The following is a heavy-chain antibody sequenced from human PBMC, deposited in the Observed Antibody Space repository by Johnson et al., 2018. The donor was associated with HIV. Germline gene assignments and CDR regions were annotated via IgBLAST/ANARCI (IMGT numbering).Heavy chain of an antibody. Sequence: VQLVESGGGLVKPGGSLRLSCAASGFTFSNAWMSWVRQAPGNGLEWVSSIGTAGDTYYPGSVRGRFTISRENAKNTLYLQMNCLRAEDTAVYYCARGGGGTVVVTIGGAFDIWGQGTMVTVSS. CDR3: ARGGGGTVVVTIGGAFDI. CDR2: IGTAGDT. J-gene: IGHJ3*02. D-gene: IGHD2-21*02. V-gene: IGHV3-13*01. CDR1: GFTFSNAW.